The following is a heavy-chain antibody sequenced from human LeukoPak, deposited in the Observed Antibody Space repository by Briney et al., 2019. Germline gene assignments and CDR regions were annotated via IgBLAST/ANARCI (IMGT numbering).Heavy chain of an antibody. Sequence: GRSLRLSCAASGFTFSSYAMHWVRQAPGKGLEWVAVISYDGSNKYYADSVKGRFTISRDNSKNTLYLQMNSLRAEDTAVYYCARDYHGSGSLTTFDYWGQGTLVTVSS. D-gene: IGHD3-10*01. CDR1: GFTFSSYA. J-gene: IGHJ4*02. V-gene: IGHV3-30*04. CDR3: ARDYHGSGSLTTFDY. CDR2: ISYDGSNK.